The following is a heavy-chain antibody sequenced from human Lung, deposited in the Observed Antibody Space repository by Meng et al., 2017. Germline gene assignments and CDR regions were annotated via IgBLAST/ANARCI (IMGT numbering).Heavy chain of an antibody. V-gene: IGHV1-2*06. CDR2: IDPNNDHT. CDR3: ARDEDISAAGKLFGDY. D-gene: IGHD6-13*01. Sequence: VEVVQSGPEVQKPGASVKLSCKPSGYTFAAYWIHWLRQAPGQGLEWMGRIDPNNDHTQYAQNFQGRVTMTSDTSISTVYMELNGLRSDDTAVYYCARDEDISAAGKLFGDYWGQGTLVTVSS. CDR1: GYTFAAYW. J-gene: IGHJ4*02.